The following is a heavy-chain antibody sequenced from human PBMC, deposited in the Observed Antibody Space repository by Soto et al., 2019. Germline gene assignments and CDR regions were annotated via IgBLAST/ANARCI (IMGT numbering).Heavy chain of an antibody. CDR3: TGTMVRGAYYYYYGMDV. J-gene: IGHJ6*02. CDR1: GFTFDDYA. Sequence: GGSLRLSCAASGFTFDDYAMHWVRQAPGKGLEWVSGISWNSGSIGYADSVKGRFTISRDNAKNSLYLQMNSLKTEDTAVYYCTGTMVRGAYYYYYGMDVWGQGTTVTVSS. D-gene: IGHD3-10*01. CDR2: ISWNSGSI. V-gene: IGHV3-9*01.